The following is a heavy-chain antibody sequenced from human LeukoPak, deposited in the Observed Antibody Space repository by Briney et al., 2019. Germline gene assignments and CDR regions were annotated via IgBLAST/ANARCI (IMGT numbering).Heavy chain of an antibody. CDR1: GYSISSGYY. CDR3: ARDPSHHFDY. CDR2: ISSSSSTI. V-gene: IGHV3-11*04. Sequence: LSLTCTVSGYSISSGYYWGWIRQPPGKGLEWVSYISSSSSTIYYADSVKGRFTISRDNAKNSLYLQMNSLRAEDTAVYYCARDPSHHFDYWGQGTLVTVSS. J-gene: IGHJ4*02.